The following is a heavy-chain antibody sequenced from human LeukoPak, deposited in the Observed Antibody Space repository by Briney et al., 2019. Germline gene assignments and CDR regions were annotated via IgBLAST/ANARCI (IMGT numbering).Heavy chain of an antibody. V-gene: IGHV3-23*01. CDR3: AKHPLFSYGDYVGFDY. CDR2: ISDSGSST. J-gene: IGHJ4*02. D-gene: IGHD4-17*01. Sequence: GGSLRLSCAASGFTFSSYAMSWVRQAPGKGLEWVSTISDSGSSTYYTDSVKGRFTFSRDNSKNTLHLQMNSLRAEDTAVYYCAKHPLFSYGDYVGFDYWGQGTLVTVSS. CDR1: GFTFSSYA.